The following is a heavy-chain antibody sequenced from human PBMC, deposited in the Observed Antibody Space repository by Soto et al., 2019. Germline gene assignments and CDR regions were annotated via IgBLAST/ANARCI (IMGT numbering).Heavy chain of an antibody. CDR3: AGEEYYYGSGAFFDY. CDR2: IIPILGIA. CDR1: GGTFSSYT. D-gene: IGHD3-10*01. J-gene: IGHJ4*02. V-gene: IGHV1-69*08. Sequence: QVQLVQSGAEVKKPGSSVKVSCKASGGTFSSYTISWVRQAPGQGLEWMGRIIPILGIANYAQKFQGRVTITADKSTSTAYRELSSRRSEETAVYYGAGEEYYYGSGAFFDYWGQGTLVTVSS.